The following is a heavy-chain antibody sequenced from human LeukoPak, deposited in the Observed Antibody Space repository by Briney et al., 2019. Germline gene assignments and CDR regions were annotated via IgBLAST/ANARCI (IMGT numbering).Heavy chain of an antibody. J-gene: IGHJ6*03. CDR1: GGSISSYY. CDR2: IYSSGST. D-gene: IGHD1-14*01. Sequence: SETLSLTCTVSGGSISSYYWSWIRQPAGKGLEWIGRIYSSGSTIYNPSLKSRVTMSVDTSKNQFSLKLSSVTAADTAVYYCARGRYESTRLSAYYYYYMDVWGKGPTVTVSS. V-gene: IGHV4-4*07. CDR3: ARGRYESTRLSAYYYYYMDV.